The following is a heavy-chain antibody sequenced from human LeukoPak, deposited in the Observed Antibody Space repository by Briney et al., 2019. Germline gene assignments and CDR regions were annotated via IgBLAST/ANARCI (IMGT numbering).Heavy chain of an antibody. CDR1: GFTFSSYS. V-gene: IGHV3-21*01. CDR3: ARVSVGGWFSSEYFQH. D-gene: IGHD6-19*01. Sequence: GGSLRLSCAASGFTFSSYSMNWVRQAPGKGLEWVSSISSSSSYIYYADSVKGRFTISIDNAKNSLYLQMNSLRAEDTAVYYCARVSVGGWFSSEYFQHWGQGTLVTVSS. CDR2: ISSSSSYI. J-gene: IGHJ1*01.